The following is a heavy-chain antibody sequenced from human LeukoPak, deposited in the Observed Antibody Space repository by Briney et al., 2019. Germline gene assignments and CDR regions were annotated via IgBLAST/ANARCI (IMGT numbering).Heavy chain of an antibody. CDR3: ARRPLRGYSSYDDAFDI. J-gene: IGHJ3*02. V-gene: IGHV4-39*01. D-gene: IGHD5-12*01. CDR2: IYYSGST. CDR1: GGSISSSSYY. Sequence: PSETLSLTCTVSGGSISSSSYYWGWIRQPPGKGLEWIGSIYYSGSTYYNPSLKSRVTISVDTSKNQFSLKLSSVTAADTAVYYCARRPLRGYSSYDDAFDIWGQGTMVTVSS.